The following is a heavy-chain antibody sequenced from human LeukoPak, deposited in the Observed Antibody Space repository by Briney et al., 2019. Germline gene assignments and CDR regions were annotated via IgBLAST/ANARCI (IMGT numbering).Heavy chain of an antibody. CDR2: IYSGGST. D-gene: IGHD4-11*01. Sequence: PGGSLRLSCAASGFTVSSNYMSWVRQAPGKGLEWVSVIYSGGSTYYADSVKGRFTISRDNAKNSLYLQMDSLRAEDTAVYYCARGSEDYNAFDIWGQGTMVTVSS. V-gene: IGHV3-66*01. CDR3: ARGSEDYNAFDI. J-gene: IGHJ3*02. CDR1: GFTVSSNY.